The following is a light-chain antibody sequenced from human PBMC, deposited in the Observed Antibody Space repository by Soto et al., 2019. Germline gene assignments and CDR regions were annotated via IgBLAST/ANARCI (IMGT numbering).Light chain of an antibody. CDR2: GAS. V-gene: IGKV3-20*01. J-gene: IGKJ5*01. CDR3: QQYGSSPPDIT. CDR1: QSVSSSY. Sequence: EIVLTQSPGTLSLSPGERATLSCRASQSVSSSYLAWYQQKPGQAPRLLIYGASRRATGIPDRFSGSGSGTDFTLTITRLEPEDFAVYYCQQYGSSPPDITFGQGTRLEIK.